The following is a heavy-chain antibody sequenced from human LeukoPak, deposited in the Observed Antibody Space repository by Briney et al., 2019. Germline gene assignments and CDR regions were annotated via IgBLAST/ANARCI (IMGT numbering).Heavy chain of an antibody. D-gene: IGHD3-9*01. V-gene: IGHV3-48*03. CDR3: ARDGDLGRYFDWLFVFDY. CDR2: ISSSGSTI. Sequence: QSGGSLRLSCAASGFTFSSYEMNWVRQAPGKGLEWVSYISSSGSTIYYADSVKGRFTISRDNAKNSLYLQMNSLRAEDTAVYYCARDGDLGRYFDWLFVFDYWGQGTLVTVSS. CDR1: GFTFSSYE. J-gene: IGHJ4*02.